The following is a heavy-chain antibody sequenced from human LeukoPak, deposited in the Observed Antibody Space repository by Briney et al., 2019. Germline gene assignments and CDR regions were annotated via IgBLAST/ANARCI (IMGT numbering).Heavy chain of an antibody. Sequence: SETLSLTCAVYGGSFSGYYWSWIRQPPGKGLEWIGEINHSGSTNYNPSLKSRVTISVDTSKNQFSLKLSSVTAADTAVYYCARTPGRYSSSWSPQRYSDLWGRGTLVTVSS. CDR1: GGSFSGYY. D-gene: IGHD6-13*01. CDR2: INHSGST. V-gene: IGHV4-34*01. J-gene: IGHJ2*01. CDR3: ARTPGRYSSSWSPQRYSDL.